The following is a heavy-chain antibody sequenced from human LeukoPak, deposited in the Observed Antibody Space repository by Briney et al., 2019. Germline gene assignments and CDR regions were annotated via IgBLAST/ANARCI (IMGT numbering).Heavy chain of an antibody. CDR1: GGSISSSSYY. D-gene: IGHD3-10*01. CDR2: IYYSGST. CDR3: ARLEPYGSGSYPDC. V-gene: IGHV4-39*01. J-gene: IGHJ4*02. Sequence: PSETLSLTCTVSGGSISSSSYYWGWIRQSPGKGLEWIGNIYYSGSTYYNPSLKSRVTISVDTSKIQFSLRLSSVTAADTAVYYCARLEPYGSGSYPDCWGQGTLVTVSS.